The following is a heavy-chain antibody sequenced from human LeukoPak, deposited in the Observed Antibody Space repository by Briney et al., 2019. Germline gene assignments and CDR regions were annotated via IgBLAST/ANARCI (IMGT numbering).Heavy chain of an antibody. CDR2: INAGNGNT. Sequence: ASVKVSCKASGYTFTSYAIHWVRQAPGQRLEWMGWINAGNGNTKYSQKFEGRVTITRDTSASTAYMDLSSLRSEDTAVYYCARGPTYSYGVFDLWGQGTLVTVSS. CDR3: ARGPTYSYGVFDL. V-gene: IGHV1-3*01. D-gene: IGHD5-18*01. J-gene: IGHJ4*02. CDR1: GYTFTSYA.